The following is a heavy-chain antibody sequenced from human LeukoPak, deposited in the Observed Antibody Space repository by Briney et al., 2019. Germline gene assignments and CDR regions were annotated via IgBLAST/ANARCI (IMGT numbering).Heavy chain of an antibody. CDR2: ISYDGSNK. J-gene: IGHJ6*04. D-gene: IGHD3-10*01. CDR1: GFTFSSYG. Sequence: GGSLRLSCAASGFTFSSYGMDWVRQASGKGLEWVAVISYDGSNKYYADSVKGRFTISRDNSKNTLYLQMNSLRAEDTAVYYCANFVAVRAWGKGTTVTVSS. CDR3: ANFVAVRA. V-gene: IGHV3-30*18.